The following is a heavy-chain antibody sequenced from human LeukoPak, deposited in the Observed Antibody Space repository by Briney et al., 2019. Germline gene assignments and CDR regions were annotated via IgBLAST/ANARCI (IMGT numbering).Heavy chain of an antibody. CDR1: GFTFNTYW. J-gene: IGHJ4*02. CDR2: INQDGSEK. D-gene: IGHD3-10*01. CDR3: ARADDKDSGSYSGFDY. V-gene: IGHV3-7*01. Sequence: GGSLRLSCAASGFTFNTYWMNWVRQAPGKGLELVANINQDGSEKYYVDSVKGRFTIARDNAKKSVLLQAISLRAEDTAVYYCARADDKDSGSYSGFDYWGQGTLVTVSS.